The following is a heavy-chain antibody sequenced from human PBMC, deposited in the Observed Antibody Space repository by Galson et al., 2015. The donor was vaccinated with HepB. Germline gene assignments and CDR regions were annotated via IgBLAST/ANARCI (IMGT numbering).Heavy chain of an antibody. Sequence: SLRLSCAASGFTFSGSAMHWVRQASGKGLEWVGRIRSKANSYATVYAASVKGRFTISRDDSKNTAYLQMNSLKTEDTAVFYCAARRSDYFSYYYMDVWGKGTTVTVSS. D-gene: IGHD6-25*01. CDR2: IRSKANSYAT. J-gene: IGHJ6*03. V-gene: IGHV3-73*01. CDR3: AARRSDYFSYYYMDV. CDR1: GFTFSGSA.